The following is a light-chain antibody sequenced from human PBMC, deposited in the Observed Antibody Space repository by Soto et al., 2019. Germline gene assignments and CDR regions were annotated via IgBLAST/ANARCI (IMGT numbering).Light chain of an antibody. CDR2: DVI. CDR3: SSYTSSSTLVV. CDR1: SSDVGGYSF. V-gene: IGLV2-14*01. J-gene: IGLJ2*01. Sequence: QSALTQPASVSGSPGQSITISCTGTSSDVGGYSFVSWYQQHPVKAPKLMIDDVINRPSGVSNRFSGSKSGNTASLTISGLTAEDEADYYCSSYTSSSTLVVFGGGTKLTVL.